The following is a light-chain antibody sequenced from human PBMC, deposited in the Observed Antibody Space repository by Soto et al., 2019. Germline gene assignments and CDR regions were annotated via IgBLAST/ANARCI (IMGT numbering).Light chain of an antibody. CDR3: QQLDRYPFT. J-gene: IGKJ4*02. Sequence: DIQLTKSPSFLSASVEDRVTITCRASLGIRTYLAWYQQQPGKAPKLLIYAASTLQSGVPSRFSGSGSGTEFTLTISSLQPEDVEAYYCQQLDRYPFTCGGGTTVQIK. CDR2: AAS. V-gene: IGKV1-9*01. CDR1: LGIRTY.